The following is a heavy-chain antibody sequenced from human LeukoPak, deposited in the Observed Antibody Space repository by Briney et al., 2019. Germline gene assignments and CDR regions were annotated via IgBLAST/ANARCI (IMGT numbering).Heavy chain of an antibody. D-gene: IGHD4-17*01. J-gene: IGHJ4*02. CDR1: GFTLSSYA. Sequence: PGGSLRLSCAASGFTLSSYAMSWVRQAPGKGLEWVSAISDTGNTYHADSVKGRFTISRDSSKNTLFLQMNSLRAEDTAVYYCAGDSYGDANFDSWGQGTLVTVSS. CDR3: AGDSYGDANFDS. CDR2: ISDTGNT. V-gene: IGHV3-23*01.